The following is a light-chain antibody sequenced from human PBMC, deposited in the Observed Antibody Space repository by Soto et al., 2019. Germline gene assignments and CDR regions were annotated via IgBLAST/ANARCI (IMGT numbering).Light chain of an antibody. Sequence: IGMGESPDAVALGLVGSATISCKSIESVLYSSNNKNYLAWYQQKPGQPPKLLIYRASTRESGVPDRFSGSGSGTDFTLTISRLQAEDVAVYHCKPYYTNVDFGQGTRLEI. J-gene: IGKJ5*01. CDR2: RAS. CDR1: ESVLYSSNNKNY. CDR3: KPYYTNVD. V-gene: IGKV4-1*01.